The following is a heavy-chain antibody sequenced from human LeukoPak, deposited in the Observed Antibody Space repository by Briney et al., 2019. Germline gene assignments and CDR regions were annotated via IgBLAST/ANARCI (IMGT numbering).Heavy chain of an antibody. V-gene: IGHV3-74*01. CDR3: ARVSYYDNSGLQASGYDS. D-gene: IGHD3-22*01. CDR2: INSDGSIT. Sequence: AGGSLRLSCAASGFSFSSYWMHWVRQAPGKGLVWVSRINSDGSITSYADSVKGRFTNSRDNAKNTLYLQLKSLRAEDTAIYYCARVSYYDNSGLQASGYDSWGQGTLVTVSS. CDR1: GFSFSSYW. J-gene: IGHJ4*02.